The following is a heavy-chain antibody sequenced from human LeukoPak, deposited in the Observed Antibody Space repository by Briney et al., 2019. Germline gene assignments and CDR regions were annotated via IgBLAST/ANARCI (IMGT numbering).Heavy chain of an antibody. J-gene: IGHJ3*01. CDR2: IYDSGST. Sequence: PETRSLICTVSGGSISSSSYYWGWIRQPPGKGLEGIGRIYDSGSTYYNPSLKSRGPISVDTAKNQFSLKLSSVTAADRAVYYCARDGGVVGANEDAFDLWGQGTMVTVSS. D-gene: IGHD1-26*01. CDR1: GGSISSSSYY. V-gene: IGHV4-39*07. CDR3: ARDGGVVGANEDAFDL.